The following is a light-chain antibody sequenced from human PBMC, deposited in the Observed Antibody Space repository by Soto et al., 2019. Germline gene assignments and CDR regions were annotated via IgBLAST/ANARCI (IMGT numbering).Light chain of an antibody. CDR1: QVINND. Sequence: DIQMTQSPSSLSASVGDRVTITCRASQVINNDLVWFQQKPGKAPKSLIYDASSLQTGVPSKFSGSRSGTDFTLTINSLQPEDFATYYCQQYKSYPVTFGQGTRLEIK. CDR2: DAS. CDR3: QQYKSYPVT. V-gene: IGKV1-16*02. J-gene: IGKJ5*01.